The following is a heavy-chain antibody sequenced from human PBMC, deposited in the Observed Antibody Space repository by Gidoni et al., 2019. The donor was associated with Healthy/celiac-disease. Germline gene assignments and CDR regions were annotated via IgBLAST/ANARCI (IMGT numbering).Heavy chain of an antibody. D-gene: IGHD3-22*01. CDR3: ARVDYYDSSGYERHFDY. V-gene: IGHV1-2*02. Sequence: QVQLVQSGAEVKKPGASVTVSCKASGYTVTALYMHWVRQAPGQGREWMGWINPNSGGTNYAQKFQGRVTMTRDTSISTAYMELSRLRSDDTAVYYCARVDYYDSSGYERHFDYWGQGTLVTVSS. J-gene: IGHJ4*02. CDR1: GYTVTALY. CDR2: INPNSGGT.